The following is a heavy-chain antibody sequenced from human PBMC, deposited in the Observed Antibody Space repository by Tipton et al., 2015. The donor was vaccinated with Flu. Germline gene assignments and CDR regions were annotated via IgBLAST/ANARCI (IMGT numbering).Heavy chain of an antibody. CDR2: IYHSEST. J-gene: IGHJ5*01. D-gene: IGHD4-11*01. Sequence: TLSLTCAVSGYSISGGFYWGWIRQPPGEGLERVGTIYHSESTYYNPSLESRVTISVDTSRNQFSLNLDSVTAADTAVYFCARRDFSNYVSEPKNWFDLWGQGTLVTVSS. CDR3: ARRDFSNYVSEPKNWFDL. CDR1: GYSISGGFY. V-gene: IGHV4-38-2*01.